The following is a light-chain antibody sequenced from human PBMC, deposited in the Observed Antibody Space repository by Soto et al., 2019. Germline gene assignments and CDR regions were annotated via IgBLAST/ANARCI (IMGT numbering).Light chain of an antibody. CDR2: GAS. V-gene: IGKV3-11*01. J-gene: IGKJ1*01. Sequence: EVVITQSPATLSVSPVERATLSWRASQSVSSNLAWYQQKPGQAPRLLIYGASTRATGIPARFSGSGSGTDFTLTISSLEPEDFAVYYCQQRSNWPPTFGQGTKVDIK. CDR1: QSVSSN. CDR3: QQRSNWPPT.